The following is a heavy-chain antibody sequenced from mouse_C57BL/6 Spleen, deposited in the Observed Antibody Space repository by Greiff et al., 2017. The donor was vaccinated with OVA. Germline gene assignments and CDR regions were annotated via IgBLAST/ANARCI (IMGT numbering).Heavy chain of an antibody. J-gene: IGHJ2*01. V-gene: IGHV1-50*01. CDR1: GYTFTSYW. CDR3: ARGEY. CDR2: IDPSDSYT. Sequence: QVHVKQPGAELVKPGASVKLSCKASGYTFTSYWMQWVKQRPGQGLEWIGEIDPSDSYTNYNQKFKGKATLTVDTSSSTAYMQLSSLTSEDSAVYYCARGEYWGQGTTLTVSS.